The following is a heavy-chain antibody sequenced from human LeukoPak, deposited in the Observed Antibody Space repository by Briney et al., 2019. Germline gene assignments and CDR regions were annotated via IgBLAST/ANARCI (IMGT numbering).Heavy chain of an antibody. CDR1: GFTFRSYG. V-gene: IGHV3-30*18. J-gene: IGHJ3*02. D-gene: IGHD3-22*01. Sequence: PGRSLRFSCAASGFTFRSYGIHWVRQAPGKGLEWVAVISYDGSNKYYADSVKGRFTISRDNSKNTLYLQMNSLRAEDTAVYYCAKDRSTYYYDSSGYYPDAFDIWGQGTMVTVSS. CDR3: AKDRSTYYYDSSGYYPDAFDI. CDR2: ISYDGSNK.